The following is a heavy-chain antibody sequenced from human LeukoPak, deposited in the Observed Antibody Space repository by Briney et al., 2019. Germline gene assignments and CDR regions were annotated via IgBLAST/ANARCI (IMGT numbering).Heavy chain of an antibody. CDR3: AREAEAKYSNYVDY. CDR1: GGSISSYY. Sequence: PSETLSLTXTVSGGSISSYYWSWIRQPSGKGLEWIGYIYYSGSTNYNPSLKSRVTISVDTSKNQFSLKLSSVTAADTAVYYCAREAEAKYSNYVDYWGQGTLVTVSS. CDR2: IYYSGST. V-gene: IGHV4-59*01. D-gene: IGHD4-11*01. J-gene: IGHJ4*02.